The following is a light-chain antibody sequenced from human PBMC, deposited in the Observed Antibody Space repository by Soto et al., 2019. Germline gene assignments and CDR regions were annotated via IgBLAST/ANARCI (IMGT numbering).Light chain of an antibody. V-gene: IGLV2-14*01. Sequence: QSALTQPASVSGSPGQSITISCTGTSSDVGNYNYVSWYQETPGKTPRLIIYQVTNRPSGVSNRFSGSKSGNTASLTISGLQADDEADYYCTSYAGSNNLVFGTGTKVTVL. CDR1: SSDVGNYNY. J-gene: IGLJ1*01. CDR3: TSYAGSNNLV. CDR2: QVT.